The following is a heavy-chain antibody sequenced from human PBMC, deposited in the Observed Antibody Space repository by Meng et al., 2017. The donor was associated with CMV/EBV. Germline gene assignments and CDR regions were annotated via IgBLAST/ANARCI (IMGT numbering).Heavy chain of an antibody. J-gene: IGHJ4*02. Sequence: SVKVSCKASGGTFSSYAISWVRQAPGQGLEWMGGIIPIFGTANYAQKFQGRVTITTDESTSTAYMELSSLRSEDTAVYYCARGSLSVSAVDYWGQGTLVTVSS. CDR1: GGTFSSYA. V-gene: IGHV1-69*05. D-gene: IGHD1-26*01. CDR2: IIPIFGTA. CDR3: ARGSLSVSAVDY.